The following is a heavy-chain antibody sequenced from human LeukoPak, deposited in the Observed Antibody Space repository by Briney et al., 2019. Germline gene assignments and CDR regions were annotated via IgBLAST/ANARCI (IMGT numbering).Heavy chain of an antibody. D-gene: IGHD3-10*01. CDR1: GYTFTSYG. CDR3: AREAGIDYYGSGSRGWFDP. V-gene: IGHV1-18*01. J-gene: IGHJ5*02. Sequence: GASVKVSCKASGYTFTSYGISWVRQAPGQGLEWMGWISAYNGNTNYAQKLQGRVTMTTDTSTSTAYMELRSLRSDDTAVYYCAREAGIDYYGSGSRGWFDPWGQGTLATVSS. CDR2: ISAYNGNT.